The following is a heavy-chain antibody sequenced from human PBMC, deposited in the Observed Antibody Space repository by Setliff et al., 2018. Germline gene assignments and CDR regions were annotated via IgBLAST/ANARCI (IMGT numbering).Heavy chain of an antibody. V-gene: IGHV4-39*02. CDR1: GSSINNTTYY. D-gene: IGHD3-22*01. Sequence: SETLSLTCTVSGSSINNTTYYWAWIRQPPGKGLEWVGSVHYTGSTDYNPSLRSRVAISVDTSRNHLSLKLSSVTAAYTAVYFCARPNYYDNTGFYDRRNDAFDIWGQGTLVT. CDR3: ARPNYYDNTGFYDRRNDAFDI. CDR2: VHYTGST. J-gene: IGHJ3*02.